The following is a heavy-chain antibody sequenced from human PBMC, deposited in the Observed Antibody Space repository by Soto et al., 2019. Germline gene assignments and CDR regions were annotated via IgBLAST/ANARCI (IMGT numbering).Heavy chain of an antibody. V-gene: IGHV1-69*02. CDR3: ARADSSGWSYYYYGMDV. Sequence: QVQLVQSGAEVKKPGSSVKVSCKASGGTFSSYTISWVRQAPGQGLEWMGRIIPILGIANYAQKFQGRVTITADKTTCTAYMELSSLRSEDTAVYYCARADSSGWSYYYYGMDVWGQGTTVTVSS. J-gene: IGHJ6*02. D-gene: IGHD6-19*01. CDR1: GGTFSSYT. CDR2: IIPILGIA.